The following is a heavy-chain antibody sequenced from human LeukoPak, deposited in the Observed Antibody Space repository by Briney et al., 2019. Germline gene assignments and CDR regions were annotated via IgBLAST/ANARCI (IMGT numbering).Heavy chain of an antibody. J-gene: IGHJ4*02. V-gene: IGHV3-23*01. D-gene: IGHD1-26*01. CDR2: MSASGGST. CDR1: RFTFSSYG. CDR3: ARVGSYYDLSY. Sequence: GGSLRLSCAASRFTFSSYGMSWVRQAPGKGLEWVSSMSASGGSTLYADSVKGRFTISRDNSKNMLYLQMNSLRDEDSVVYYCARVGSYYDLSYWGQGTLVTVSS.